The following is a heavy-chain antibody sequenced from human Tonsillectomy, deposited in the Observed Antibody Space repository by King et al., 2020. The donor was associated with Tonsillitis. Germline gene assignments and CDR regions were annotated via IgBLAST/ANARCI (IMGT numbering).Heavy chain of an antibody. CDR2: INPNSGGT. D-gene: IGHD1-1*01. V-gene: IGHV1-2*05. CDR1: GYTFTGYY. J-gene: IGHJ4*02. CDR3: ARGSYINWTDPLDY. Sequence: VQLVESGAEVKKPGASVKVSCKASGYTFTGYYMHWVRQAPGQGLEWMGRINPNSGGTNFAQKFQGRVTMTRDTSISTAYMELSRLRSDDTVVYYCARGSYINWTDPLDYWGQGTLVTASS.